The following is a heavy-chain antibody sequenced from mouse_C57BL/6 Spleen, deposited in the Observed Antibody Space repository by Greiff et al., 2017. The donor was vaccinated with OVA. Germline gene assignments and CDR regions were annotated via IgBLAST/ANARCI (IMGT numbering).Heavy chain of an antibody. CDR3: ARGLYPGFDY. CDR1: GYTFTSYW. J-gene: IGHJ2*01. Sequence: QVQLQPGAELVRPGSSVKLSCKASGYTFTSYWMHWVKQRPIQGLEWIGNIDPSDSETHYNQKFKDKATLTVDKSSSTAYMQRSSLTSEDSAVYYCARGLYPGFDYWGQGTTLTVSS. V-gene: IGHV1-52*01. CDR2: IDPSDSET. D-gene: IGHD6-2*01.